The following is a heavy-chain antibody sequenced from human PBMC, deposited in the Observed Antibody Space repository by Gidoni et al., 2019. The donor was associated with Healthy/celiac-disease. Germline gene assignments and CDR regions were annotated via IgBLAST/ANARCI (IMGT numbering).Heavy chain of an antibody. V-gene: IGHV3-30*18. CDR2: ISYDGSNK. CDR1: GFTFCSYG. J-gene: IGHJ6*02. D-gene: IGHD2-2*01. CDR3: AKELQIVVVPAAPFDYGMDV. Sequence: QVQLVESGGGVVQPGRSLRLSCAASGFTFCSYGMPWVRQAPGKGLEWVAVISYDGSNKYYADSVKGRFTISRDNSKNTLYLQMNSLRAEDTAVYYCAKELQIVVVPAAPFDYGMDVWGQGTTVTVSS.